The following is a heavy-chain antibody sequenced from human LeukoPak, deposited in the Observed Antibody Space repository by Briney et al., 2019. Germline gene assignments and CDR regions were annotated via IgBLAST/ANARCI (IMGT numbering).Heavy chain of an antibody. CDR2: IYYSGST. CDR3: ARGRYYHDSTGYAY. J-gene: IGHJ4*02. V-gene: IGHV4-59*01. CDR1: SDSMSNYY. D-gene: IGHD3-22*01. Sequence: PSGTLSLTCTVYSDSMSNYYWSWIRQPPGKGLEWIGHIYYSGSTNYNPSLKSRVTISVDTSKNQFSLKLSSVTAADSAMYYCARGRYYHDSTGYAYWGQGTLVTVSS.